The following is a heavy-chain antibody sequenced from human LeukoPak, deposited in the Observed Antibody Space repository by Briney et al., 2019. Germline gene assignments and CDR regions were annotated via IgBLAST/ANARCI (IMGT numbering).Heavy chain of an antibody. CDR2: IDHSGST. V-gene: IGHV4-34*01. CDR1: GGSFSDYY. Sequence: SETLSLTCAVYGGSFSDYYWSWIRQPPGKGLEWIGAIDHSGSTNYNPSLKSRLTISLDTSKNQFSLNLSSVTAADTAVYYCARHGVLVVAAYYYYYMDVWGKGTTVTVSS. J-gene: IGHJ6*03. CDR3: ARHGVLVVAAYYYYYMDV. D-gene: IGHD2-15*01.